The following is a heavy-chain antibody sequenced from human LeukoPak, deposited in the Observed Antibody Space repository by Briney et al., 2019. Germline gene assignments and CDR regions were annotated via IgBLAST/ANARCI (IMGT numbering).Heavy chain of an antibody. D-gene: IGHD3-10*01. CDR3: AKPFGSDSSYQAFDS. V-gene: IGHV3-23*01. CDR1: GFIFSNYA. Sequence: GGSLRLSCAASGFIFSNYAMSCVRQAPGKGLEWVSSFDTLDGLTNYAESVKGRFTISRDNSKNTLYLQMNSLTAEDTAVYYCAKPFGSDSSYQAFDSWGQGTLVTVSS. J-gene: IGHJ4*02. CDR2: FDTLDGLT.